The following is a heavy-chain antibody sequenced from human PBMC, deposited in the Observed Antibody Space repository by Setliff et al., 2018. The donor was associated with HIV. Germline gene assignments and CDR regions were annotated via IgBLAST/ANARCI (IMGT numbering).Heavy chain of an antibody. CDR3: VRNSFDYVEEE. CDR1: GDSVNGYNYY. CDR2: IYYSGSS. Sequence: SETLSLTCKVSGDSVNGYNYYWSWIRQHPGKGLEWIGYIYYSGSSYYNPSVRSRVIMSLDTSENHFSLKLSSVTAADTAVYYCVRNSFDYVEEEWGQGTQVTVS. D-gene: IGHD3-9*01. J-gene: IGHJ4*02. V-gene: IGHV4-31*03.